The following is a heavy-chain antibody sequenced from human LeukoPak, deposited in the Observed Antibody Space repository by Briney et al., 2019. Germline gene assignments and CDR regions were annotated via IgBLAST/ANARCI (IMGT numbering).Heavy chain of an antibody. V-gene: IGHV3-48*02. J-gene: IGHJ3*02. Sequence: GGSLRLSCAASGFTFNIYAMNWIRQAPGKGLEWVAYINGESTWIYYADSVKGRFTISRDSAENSVYLQMNSLRDEDTAVYFCERDHKWGFDIWGQGTMVTVSS. CDR1: GFTFNIYA. CDR2: INGESTWI. CDR3: ERDHKWGFDI. D-gene: IGHD2-8*01.